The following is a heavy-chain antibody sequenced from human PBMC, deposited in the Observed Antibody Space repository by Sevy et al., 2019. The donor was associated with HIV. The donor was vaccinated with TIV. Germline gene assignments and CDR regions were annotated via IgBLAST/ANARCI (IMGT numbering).Heavy chain of an antibody. CDR3: ALLANGDYVGYFDP. J-gene: IGHJ5*02. V-gene: IGHV4-61*01. Sequence: SETLSLTCTVSGGSLNSGSYYWSWIRQPPGKGLEWIGYISYSGSSKYNYSLKSRVTISVHTSNNQFSLKLSSVTAADTAIYYCALLANGDYVGYFDPWGQGTLVTVSS. CDR2: ISYSGSS. CDR1: GGSLNSGSYY. D-gene: IGHD4-17*01.